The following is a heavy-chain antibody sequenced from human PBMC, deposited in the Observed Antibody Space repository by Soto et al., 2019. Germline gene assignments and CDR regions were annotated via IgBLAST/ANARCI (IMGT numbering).Heavy chain of an antibody. V-gene: IGHV3-53*01. D-gene: IGHD6-19*01. CDR3: ARDPGSIAVAGTI. CDR2: IYTGGST. CDR1: GFSVSSNY. J-gene: IGHJ4*02. Sequence: EVQLVESGGGLIQPGGSLRLACAASGFSVSSNYMSWVRQAPGKGLEWVSVIYTGGSTHYADSAEGRFTISRDISKNTRYLQMNSLRAEDTAVYYCARDPGSIAVAGTIWGQGTLVTVSS.